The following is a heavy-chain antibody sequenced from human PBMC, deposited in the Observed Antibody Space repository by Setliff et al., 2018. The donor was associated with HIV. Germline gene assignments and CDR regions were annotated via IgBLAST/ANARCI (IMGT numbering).Heavy chain of an antibody. CDR2: INPNSGGT. Sequence: GASVKVSCKASGYTFTGYYMHWVRQAPGQGLEWMGWINPNSGGTNYAQKFQGRVTMTRDTSISTAYMELSRLRSDDTAVYYCARGLYSSGRWGFDYWVPETLLVTVSS. CDR3: ARGLYSSGRWGFDY. J-gene: IGHJ4*03. D-gene: IGHD6-19*01. V-gene: IGHV1-2*02. CDR1: GYTFTGYY.